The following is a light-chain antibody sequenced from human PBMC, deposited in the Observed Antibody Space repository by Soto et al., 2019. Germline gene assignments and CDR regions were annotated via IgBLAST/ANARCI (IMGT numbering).Light chain of an antibody. CDR1: QSVLYGSNDNTY. J-gene: IGKJ1*01. CDR3: QQYDSTPPWT. V-gene: IGKV4-1*01. Sequence: DIVMTQSPDSLAVSLGERVTIKCKSSQSVLYGSNDNTYLAWYQQKAGQPPTLLIYWASTRESGVPDRLSGSGSGTDFTLPISKLQAEDVAVYYCQQYDSTPPWTFGRGTKVESK. CDR2: WAS.